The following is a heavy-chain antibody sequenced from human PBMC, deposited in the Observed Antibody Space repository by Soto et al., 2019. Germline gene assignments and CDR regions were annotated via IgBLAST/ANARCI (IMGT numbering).Heavy chain of an antibody. CDR1: GDSISTVDYF. D-gene: IGHD7-27*01. J-gene: IGHJ5*01. CDR3: ARGRYCLTGRCFPNWFDS. Sequence: SETLSLTXSVSGDSISTVDYFWAWIRQPPGQALEYIGYIYKSATTYYNPSFESRVAISLDTSKSQFSLNVTSVTAADTAVYFCARGRYCLTGRCFPNWFDSWGQGTLVTVSS. V-gene: IGHV4-30-4*01. CDR2: IYKSATT.